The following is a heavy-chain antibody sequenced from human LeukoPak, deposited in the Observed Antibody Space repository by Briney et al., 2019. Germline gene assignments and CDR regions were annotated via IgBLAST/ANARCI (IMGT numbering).Heavy chain of an antibody. J-gene: IGHJ3*02. CDR3: ARVAQTWDSSGYLNAFDI. CDR2: IYHSGST. V-gene: IGHV4-38-2*02. Sequence: PSETLSLTCTVSGYSISSGYYWGWIRQPPGKGLEWIGSIYHSGSTYYNPSLKSRVTISVDTSKNQFSLKLSSVTAADTAVYYCARVAQTWDSSGYLNAFDIWGQGTMVTVSS. D-gene: IGHD3-22*01. CDR1: GYSISSGYY.